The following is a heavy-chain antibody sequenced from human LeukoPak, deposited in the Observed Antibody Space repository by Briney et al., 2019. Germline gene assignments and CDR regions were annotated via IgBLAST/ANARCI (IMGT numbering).Heavy chain of an antibody. CDR3: ARDGWNPYYYYGMDV. J-gene: IGHJ6*02. Sequence: SETLSLTCIVSGGSISSSSYYWGWIRQPAGKGLEWIGRIYTSGSTNYNPSLKSRVTMSVDTSKNQFSLKLSSVTAADTAVYYCARDGWNPYYYYGMDVWGQGTTVTVSS. D-gene: IGHD1-1*01. CDR2: IYTSGST. CDR1: GGSISSSSYY. V-gene: IGHV4-61*02.